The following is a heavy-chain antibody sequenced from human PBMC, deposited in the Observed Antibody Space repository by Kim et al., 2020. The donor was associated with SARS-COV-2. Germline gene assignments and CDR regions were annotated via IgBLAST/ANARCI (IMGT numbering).Heavy chain of an antibody. J-gene: IGHJ5*02. V-gene: IGHV1-2*04. D-gene: IGHD6-13*01. Sequence: AQKFQGWVTMTRDTSISTAYMELSRLRSDDTAVYYCAREIAAAGQNWFDPWGQGTLVTVSS. CDR3: AREIAAAGQNWFDP.